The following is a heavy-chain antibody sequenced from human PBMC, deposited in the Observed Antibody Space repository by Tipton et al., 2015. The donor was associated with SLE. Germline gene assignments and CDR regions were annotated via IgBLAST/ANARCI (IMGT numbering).Heavy chain of an antibody. V-gene: IGHV4-31*03. D-gene: IGHD2-2*02. CDR2: LYYSGST. CDR1: GVSISSGGHY. Sequence: TLSLTCTVSGVSISSGGHYWSWLRQLPGKGLEWIGYLYYSGSTEYNPSLKSRVTISIDSSKSQLSLNLRSVTAADTAVYYCARGFLYDGFQVWGQGTLVTVSS. J-gene: IGHJ1*01. CDR3: ARGFLYDGFQV.